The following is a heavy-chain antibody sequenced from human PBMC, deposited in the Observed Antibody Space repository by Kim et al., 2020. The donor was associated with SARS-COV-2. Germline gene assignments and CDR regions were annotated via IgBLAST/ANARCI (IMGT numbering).Heavy chain of an antibody. V-gene: IGHV1-2*02. D-gene: IGHD1-26*01. CDR1: GYTFTGYY. CDR3: ARASVVGATTSDFAFDI. CDR2: INPNSGGT. J-gene: IGHJ3*02. Sequence: ASVKVSCKASGYTFTGYYMHWVRQAPGQGLEWMGWINPNSGGTNYAQKFQGRVTMTRDTSISTAYMELSRLRSDDTAVYYCARASVVGATTSDFAFDIWGQGTMVTVSS.